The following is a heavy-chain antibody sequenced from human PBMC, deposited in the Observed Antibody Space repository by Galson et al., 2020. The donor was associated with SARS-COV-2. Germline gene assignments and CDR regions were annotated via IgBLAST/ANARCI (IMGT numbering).Heavy chain of an antibody. CDR1: GGSISRHY. D-gene: IGHD5-12*01. J-gene: IGHJ6*02. Sequence: ASETLSLTCTVSGGSISRHYWSWVRQPPGTGLEWLGYMFYSGGTTYNPPLKTRDTISVDRPKNHFSLKLTSVTAADTAVYYCARDLGYSGSYGMDVWGQGTTVTVSS. V-gene: IGHV4-59*11. CDR3: ARDLGYSGSYGMDV. CDR2: MFYSGGT.